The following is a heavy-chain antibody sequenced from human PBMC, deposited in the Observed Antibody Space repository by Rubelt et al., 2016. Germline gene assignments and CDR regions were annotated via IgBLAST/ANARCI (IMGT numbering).Heavy chain of an antibody. V-gene: IGHV4-34*01. Sequence: GSTNYNPSLKSRVTISVDTSKNQFSLKLSSVTAADTAVYYCARIHFWSGYHGRLRDYWGQGTLVTVSS. J-gene: IGHJ4*02. CDR3: ARIHFWSGYHGRLRDY. CDR2: GST. D-gene: IGHD3-3*02.